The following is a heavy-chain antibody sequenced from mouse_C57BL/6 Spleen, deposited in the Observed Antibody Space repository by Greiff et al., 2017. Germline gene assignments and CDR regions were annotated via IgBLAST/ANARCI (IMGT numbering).Heavy chain of an antibody. CDR1: GYTFTSYW. V-gene: IGHV1-50*01. J-gene: IGHJ4*01. Sequence: QVQLQQPGAELVKPGASVKLSCKASGYTFTSYWMQWVKQRPGQGLEWIGEIDPSDSYTNYNQKFKGKATLTVDTSSSTAYMQLSSLTSEDSAVYYCARPITTVVATNYYAVDYWGQGTSVTVSS. D-gene: IGHD1-1*01. CDR2: IDPSDSYT. CDR3: ARPITTVVATNYYAVDY.